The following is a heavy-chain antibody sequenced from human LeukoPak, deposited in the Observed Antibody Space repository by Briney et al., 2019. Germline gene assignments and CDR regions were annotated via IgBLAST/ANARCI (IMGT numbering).Heavy chain of an antibody. CDR2: IYYSGST. V-gene: IGHV4-59*01. CDR1: GGSISSYY. CDR3: AREDKRITMVRGVIRDDNWFDP. Sequence: SETLSLTCTVSGGSISSYYWSWIRQPPGKGLEWIGYIYYSGSTNYNPSLKSRVTISVDTSKNQFSLKLSSVTAADTAVYYCAREDKRITMVRGVIRDDNWFDPWGQGTLVTVSS. J-gene: IGHJ5*02. D-gene: IGHD3-10*01.